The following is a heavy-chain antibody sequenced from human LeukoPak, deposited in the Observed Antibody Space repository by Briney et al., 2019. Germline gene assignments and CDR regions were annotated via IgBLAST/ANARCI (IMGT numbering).Heavy chain of an antibody. Sequence: ASVNVSCKASGGTFSSYAISWVRQAPGQGLEWMGGIIPIFGTANYAQKFQGRVTITADESTSTAYMELSSLRSEDTAVYYCARDRTRSGYIAVAGVAFDIWGQGTMVTVSS. CDR3: ARDRTRSGYIAVAGVAFDI. CDR1: GGTFSSYA. J-gene: IGHJ3*02. D-gene: IGHD6-19*01. CDR2: IIPIFGTA. V-gene: IGHV1-69*13.